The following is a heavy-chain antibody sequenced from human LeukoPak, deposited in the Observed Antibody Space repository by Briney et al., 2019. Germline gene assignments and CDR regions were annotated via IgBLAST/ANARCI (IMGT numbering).Heavy chain of an antibody. CDR3: ARDLIDTGWFDP. CDR2: ISSSSAYI. Sequence: GGSLRLSCAASVFTFSTYTMNWVRQSPGKGPEWVSSISSSSAYIYYADSVSGRFTISRDNAKNSLYLQMNSLRAEDTAVYYCARDLIDTGWFDPWGRGTLVTVYS. CDR1: VFTFSTYT. V-gene: IGHV3-21*01. D-gene: IGHD3-22*01. J-gene: IGHJ5*02.